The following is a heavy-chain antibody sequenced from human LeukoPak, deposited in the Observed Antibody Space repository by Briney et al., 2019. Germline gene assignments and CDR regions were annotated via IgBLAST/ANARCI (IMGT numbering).Heavy chain of an antibody. D-gene: IGHD3-22*01. CDR3: AKDARAYYYDSSGYYYDFDY. Sequence: PGGSLRLSCAASGFTFRSYAMSWVRQAPGKGLEWVSAICGSGGRTYYTDSVKGRFTVSRDNSKNTLYLQMNSLRAEDTAVYYCAKDARAYYYDSSGYYYDFDYWGQGNLVTVFS. J-gene: IGHJ4*02. CDR2: ICGSGGRT. CDR1: GFTFRSYA. V-gene: IGHV3-23*01.